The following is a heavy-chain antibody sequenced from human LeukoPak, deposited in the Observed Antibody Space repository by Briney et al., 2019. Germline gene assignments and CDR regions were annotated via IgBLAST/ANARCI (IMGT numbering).Heavy chain of an antibody. CDR1: GGSISSGGYY. D-gene: IGHD5-24*01. V-gene: IGHV4-31*03. CDR3: AGEMATSRGWRYFDY. CDR2: IYYSGST. Sequence: SETLSLTCTFSGGSISSGGYYWSWIRQHPGKGLEWIGYIYYSGSTYYNPSLKSRVTISVDTSKNQFSLKLSSVTAADTAVYYCAGEMATSRGWRYFDYWGQGTLVTVSS. J-gene: IGHJ4*02.